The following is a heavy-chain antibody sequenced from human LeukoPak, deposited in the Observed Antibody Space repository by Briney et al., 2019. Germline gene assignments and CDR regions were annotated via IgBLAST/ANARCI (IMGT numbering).Heavy chain of an antibody. CDR2: ISTHNGYT. J-gene: IGHJ4*02. CDR3: ARWMATVTTPDY. Sequence: ASVKVSCKASGYTFTTYSISWVRQVPGQGLEWMGWISTHNGYTDYGQKFQGRLTMTTDTSTSTAYMELRSLRSDDTAVYYCARWMATVTTPDYWGQGTLVTVSS. D-gene: IGHD4-11*01. CDR1: GYTFTTYS. V-gene: IGHV1-18*01.